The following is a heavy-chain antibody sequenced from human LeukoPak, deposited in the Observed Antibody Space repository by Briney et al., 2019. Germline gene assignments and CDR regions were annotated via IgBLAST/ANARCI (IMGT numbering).Heavy chain of an antibody. D-gene: IGHD6-19*01. CDR1: GYTFTSYG. CDR2: ISAYNGNT. Sequence: ASVKVSCKASGYTFTSYGITWMRQAPGQGLEWMGWISAYNGNTHYAQKFQGRVTMTTDTSTSTAYMELRRLRSDDTAVYYCAVAVAGTTFDHWGQGTLVTVSS. CDR3: AVAVAGTTFDH. J-gene: IGHJ4*02. V-gene: IGHV1-18*01.